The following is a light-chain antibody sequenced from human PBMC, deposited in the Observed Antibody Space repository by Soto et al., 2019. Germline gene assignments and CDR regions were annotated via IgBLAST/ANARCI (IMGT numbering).Light chain of an antibody. CDR3: QSYDSSNPNVV. J-gene: IGLJ2*01. CDR2: EDN. CDR1: SGSIASNY. V-gene: IGLV6-57*04. Sequence: NFMLTQPHSVSESPGKTVTISCTRSSGSIASNYVQWYQQRPGSAPTTVIYEDNQRPSGVPDRFSGSIDSSSNSASLNISGLKTEDEADYYCQSYDSSNPNVVFGGGTKVTVL.